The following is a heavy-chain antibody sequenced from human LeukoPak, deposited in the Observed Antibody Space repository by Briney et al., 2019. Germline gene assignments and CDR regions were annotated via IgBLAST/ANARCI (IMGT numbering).Heavy chain of an antibody. CDR1: GGSISSSSYY. CDR3: ARLGYYYDSSGYYYDFFDY. Sequence: SETLSLTCTVSGGSISSSSYYWGWIRQPPGKGLEWIGSIYYSGSTYYNPPLKSRVTISVDTSKNQFSLKLSSVTAADTAVYYCARLGYYYDSSGYYYDFFDYWGQGTLVTVSS. V-gene: IGHV4-39*01. CDR2: IYYSGST. J-gene: IGHJ4*02. D-gene: IGHD3-22*01.